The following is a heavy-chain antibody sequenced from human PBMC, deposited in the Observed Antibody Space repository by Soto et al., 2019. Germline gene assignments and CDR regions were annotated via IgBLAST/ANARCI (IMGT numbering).Heavy chain of an antibody. CDR3: ARDGDSYGYDFDY. V-gene: IGHV1-2*02. D-gene: IGHD5-18*01. CDR2: INPNSGGT. J-gene: IGHJ4*02. CDR1: GYTFTGYY. Sequence: ASVKVSCKASGYTFTGYYMHWVRQAPGQGLEWMGWINPNSGGTNYAQKFQGRVTMTRDTSISTAYMELSRLRSDDTAMYYCARDGDSYGYDFDYWGQGTLVTVSS.